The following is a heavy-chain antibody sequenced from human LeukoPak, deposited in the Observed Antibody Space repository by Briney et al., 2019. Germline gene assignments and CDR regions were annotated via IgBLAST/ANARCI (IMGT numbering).Heavy chain of an antibody. V-gene: IGHV5-51*01. Sequence: GASLQISCKCSGSIFTSYWIGWVRPLPGEGLEWMGIIYPGDSDTRYSPSFQGQVTISADKSISTAYLQWSSLKASDTAMYYCARLPGYSSSWYLDYYYYMDVWGKGTTVTVSS. J-gene: IGHJ6*03. CDR1: GSIFTSYW. D-gene: IGHD6-13*01. CDR3: ARLPGYSSSWYLDYYYYMDV. CDR2: IYPGDSDT.